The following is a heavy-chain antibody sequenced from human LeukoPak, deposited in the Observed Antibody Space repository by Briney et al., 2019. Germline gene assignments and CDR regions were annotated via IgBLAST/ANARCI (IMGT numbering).Heavy chain of an antibody. CDR2: ISSSGVTI. CDR3: ARGHYGSGSYYNLEY. Sequence: PGGSLRLSCVASGFTFSDYYMSWIRQAPGKGLEWVPYISSSGVTIYYADSAKGRFTISRDNAKNSLYLQMNNLRAEDTAVYYCARGHYGSGSYYNLEYWGQGTLVTVSS. D-gene: IGHD3-10*01. V-gene: IGHV3-11*01. J-gene: IGHJ4*02. CDR1: GFTFSDYY.